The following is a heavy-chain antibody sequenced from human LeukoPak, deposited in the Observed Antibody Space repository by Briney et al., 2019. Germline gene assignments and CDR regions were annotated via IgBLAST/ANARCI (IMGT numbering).Heavy chain of an antibody. J-gene: IGHJ4*02. V-gene: IGHV3-20*04. Sequence: GGSLRLSCAASGFTFDDYGMSWVRQAPGKGLEWVSGINWNGGSTGYADSVKGRFTISRDNARNSLFLQLDSLRAEDTAVYYCARGSSNSGSYYDYFDYWGQGALVTVSS. D-gene: IGHD1-26*01. CDR2: INWNGGST. CDR3: ARGSSNSGSYYDYFDY. CDR1: GFTFDDYG.